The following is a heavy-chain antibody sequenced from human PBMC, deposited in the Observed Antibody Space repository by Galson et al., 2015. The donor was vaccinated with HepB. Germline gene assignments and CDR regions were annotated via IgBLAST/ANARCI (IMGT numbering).Heavy chain of an antibody. CDR3: VRGHTIINY. CDR1: GLTFSDYY. J-gene: IGHJ4*02. CDR2: ISTTGDT. Sequence: SLRLSCAVSGLTFSDYYMSWIRQAPGGGLECVSYISTTGDTNCVDSVKGRFTISRDNAKNSLYLQMNSLRAEDTAVYYCVRGHTIINYWGQGTLVTVSS. D-gene: IGHD3-10*01. V-gene: IGHV3-11*05.